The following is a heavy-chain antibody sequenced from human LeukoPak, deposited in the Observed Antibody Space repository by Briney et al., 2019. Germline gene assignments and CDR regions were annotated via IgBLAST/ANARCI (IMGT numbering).Heavy chain of an antibody. V-gene: IGHV3-21*01. CDR1: GFPFNTYS. J-gene: IGHJ6*02. CDR3: SGSYSYYYAMHV. Sequence: NPGGSLRLSCAASGFPFNTYSMNWVRQAPGKGLEWVSSISSGSDYIYYADSVKGRFTISRDNAKSSVHLQKSSLRAEDTAVYYCSGSYSYYYAMHVWGQGTTVTVSS. CDR2: ISSGSDYI.